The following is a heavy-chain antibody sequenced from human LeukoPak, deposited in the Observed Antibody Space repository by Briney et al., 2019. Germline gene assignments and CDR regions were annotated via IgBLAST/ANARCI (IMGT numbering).Heavy chain of an antibody. Sequence: PSETLSLTCTVSGAFISSNYWSWIRQPPGKGLEWIGYVYYSGSTNYNPSLKSRVTISIDTSKNQFSLKLSSVTAADTAVYYCALVNYYFYGMDVWGQGTTVTVS. D-gene: IGHD3-16*02. CDR1: GAFISSNY. CDR3: ALVNYYFYGMDV. V-gene: IGHV4-59*01. J-gene: IGHJ6*02. CDR2: VYYSGST.